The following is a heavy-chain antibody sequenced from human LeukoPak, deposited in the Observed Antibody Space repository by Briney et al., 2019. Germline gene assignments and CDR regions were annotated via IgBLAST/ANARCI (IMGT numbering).Heavy chain of an antibody. CDR2: ISAYNGNT. Sequence: AAVKVSCKASGYTFTGYGISWVRQAPGQGLEWMGWISAYNGNTNYAQKLQGRVTMTTDTSTSTAYMELRSLRSDDTAVYYCARDPFVAVAGTGDLDYWGQATLVTVSS. D-gene: IGHD6-19*01. CDR1: GYTFTGYG. J-gene: IGHJ4*02. V-gene: IGHV1-18*01. CDR3: ARDPFVAVAGTGDLDY.